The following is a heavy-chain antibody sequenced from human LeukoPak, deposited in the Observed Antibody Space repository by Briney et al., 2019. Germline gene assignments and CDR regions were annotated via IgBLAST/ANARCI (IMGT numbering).Heavy chain of an antibody. D-gene: IGHD3-16*02. Sequence: SVKVSCKASGGTFSSYAISWVRQAPGQGLEWMGGIIPIFGTANYAQKFQGRVTMTRNTSISTAYMELSSLRSEDTAVYYCARGGADDYVWGSYRYLNYWGQGTLVTVSS. CDR2: IIPIFGTA. V-gene: IGHV1-69*05. CDR1: GGTFSSYA. CDR3: ARGGADDYVWGSYRYLNY. J-gene: IGHJ4*02.